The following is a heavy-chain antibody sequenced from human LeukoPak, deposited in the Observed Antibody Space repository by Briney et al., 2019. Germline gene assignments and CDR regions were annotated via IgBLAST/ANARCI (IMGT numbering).Heavy chain of an antibody. CDR3: ARHFDN. J-gene: IGHJ4*02. V-gene: IGHV4-39*01. CDR2: INYSGRT. Sequence: SETLSLTCTVSGVSIISSSYDWGWIRQPPGKGLEWIGSINYSGRTDYNPSLKSRVTISVDASKNQFSLKMSSVTAADTAVYYCARHFDNWGQGTLVTVSS. CDR1: GVSIISSSYD.